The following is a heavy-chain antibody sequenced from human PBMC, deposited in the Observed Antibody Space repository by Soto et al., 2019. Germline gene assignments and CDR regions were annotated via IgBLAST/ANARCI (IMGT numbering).Heavy chain of an antibody. CDR2: ISGSGCST. J-gene: IGHJ3*02. CDR3: AKDEPSAMIVVVITPPDAFDI. D-gene: IGHD3-22*01. CDR1: VFTFSSYA. V-gene: IGHV3-23*01. Sequence: GGSLRLSCAASVFTFSSYAMSWVRQAPGKGLEWVSAISGSGCSTYYADSVKGRFTISRDNSKNTLYLQMNSLRAEDTAVYYCAKDEPSAMIVVVITPPDAFDIWGQGTMVTVSS.